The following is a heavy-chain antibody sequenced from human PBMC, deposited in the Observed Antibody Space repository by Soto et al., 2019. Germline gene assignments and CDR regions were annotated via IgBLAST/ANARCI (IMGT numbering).Heavy chain of an antibody. D-gene: IGHD2-15*01. J-gene: IGHJ5*01. CDR1: GDSISTVDYL. Sequence: SETLSLTCSVSGDSISTVDYLWAWIRQPPGQALEYIGYIYKSTTTYYNPSFESRVAISLDTSKSQFSLNVTSVTAADTAVYFCARGRYCLTGRCFPNWFDSWGQGTLVTVSS. CDR3: ARGRYCLTGRCFPNWFDS. V-gene: IGHV4-30-4*01. CDR2: IYKSTTT.